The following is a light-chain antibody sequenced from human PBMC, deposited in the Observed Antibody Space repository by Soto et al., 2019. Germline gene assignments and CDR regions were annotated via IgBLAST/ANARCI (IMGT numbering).Light chain of an antibody. V-gene: IGKV1-39*01. Sequence: DIQMTHSPSFLHASVGDRGTITCRASQRIDNFLNWYQQKPGKAPKLLIYGASSLQSGVPSRFSGSGSGTDFTLTITSLQPEDSATYHCQQRYKTSLSSFGQGTKVDIK. CDR3: QQRYKTSLSS. CDR1: QRIDNF. J-gene: IGKJ2*01. CDR2: GAS.